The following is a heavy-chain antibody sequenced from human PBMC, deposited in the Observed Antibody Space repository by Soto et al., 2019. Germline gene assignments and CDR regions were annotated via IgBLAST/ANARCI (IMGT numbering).Heavy chain of an antibody. CDR2: IIPIFGTA. J-gene: IGHJ4*02. Sequence: GASVKVSCKASGGTFSSYAISWVRQAPGQGLEWMGGIIPIFGTANYAQKFQGRVTITADKSTSTAYMELSSLRSEDTAVYYCARVSSVGATMEHYFDYWGQGTLVTVSS. V-gene: IGHV1-69*06. CDR1: GGTFSSYA. D-gene: IGHD1-26*01. CDR3: ARVSSVGATMEHYFDY.